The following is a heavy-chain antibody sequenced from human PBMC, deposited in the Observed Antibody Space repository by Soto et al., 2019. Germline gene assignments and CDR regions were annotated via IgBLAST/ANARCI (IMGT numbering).Heavy chain of an antibody. D-gene: IGHD1-7*01. Sequence: GASVKVSCKASGYTFTSYGISWVRQAPGQGLEWMGWISAYNGNTNYAQKLQGRVTMTTDTSTSTAYMELRSLRSDDTAVYYCARDNWNYSKKLGLYYYCMDVWGQGTTVTVFS. CDR1: GYTFTSYG. V-gene: IGHV1-18*04. CDR3: ARDNWNYSKKLGLYYYCMDV. CDR2: ISAYNGNT. J-gene: IGHJ6*02.